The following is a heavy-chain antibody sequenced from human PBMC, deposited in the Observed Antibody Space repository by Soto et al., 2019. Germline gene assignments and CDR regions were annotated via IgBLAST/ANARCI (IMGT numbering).Heavy chain of an antibody. CDR1: GGTFSSYT. CDR2: IIPILGIA. D-gene: IGHD6-19*01. Sequence: QVQLVQSGAEVKKPGSSVKVSCKASGGTFSSYTISWVRQAPGQGLEWMGRIIPILGIANYAQKFQGRVTXTXXKSTSTAYMELSSLRTEDTAVDYCARDLRGWYFDYWGQGTLVTVSS. CDR3: ARDLRGWYFDY. J-gene: IGHJ4*02. V-gene: IGHV1-69*08.